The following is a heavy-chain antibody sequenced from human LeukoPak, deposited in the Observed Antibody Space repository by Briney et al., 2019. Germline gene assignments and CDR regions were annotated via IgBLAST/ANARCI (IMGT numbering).Heavy chain of an antibody. CDR2: IVTVFGTP. CDR3: ASRYTTSRHFDWDVDY. CDR1: GDTFTKYA. Sequence: SVKVSCKASGDTFTKYAVTWGRQAPGQGREWMGDIVTVFGTPIYAQKFQGRVTITTDESRTTAYMELSSLRSEDTALYYCASRYTTSRHFDWDVDYWGQGTLLTVSS. V-gene: IGHV1-69*05. J-gene: IGHJ4*02. D-gene: IGHD3-9*01.